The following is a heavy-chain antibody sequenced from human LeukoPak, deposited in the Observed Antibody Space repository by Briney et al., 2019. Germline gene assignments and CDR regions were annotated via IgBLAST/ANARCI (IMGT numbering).Heavy chain of an antibody. V-gene: IGHV1-24*01. CDR2: FDPEDGET. D-gene: IGHD3-22*01. J-gene: IGHJ4*02. CDR3: ATGVYSGYYYSFDY. Sequence: GASVKVSCKVSGYTLTGLSMHWVRQAPGKGLEWMGGFDPEDGETIYAQKFQGRVTMTEDTSTDTAYMELSSLRSEDTAVYYCATGVYSGYYYSFDYWGQGTLVTVSS. CDR1: GYTLTGLS.